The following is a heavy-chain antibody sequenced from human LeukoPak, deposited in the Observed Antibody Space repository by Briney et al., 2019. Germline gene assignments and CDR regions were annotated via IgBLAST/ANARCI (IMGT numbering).Heavy chain of an antibody. Sequence: GGSLRLSCAASVFTFSTYNMNWVRQAPGKGLEWVAFIRYDGSNKYYADSVKGRFTISRDNSKNTLYLQMNSLRAEDTAVYYCAKLIAETNDAFDIWGHGTMVTVSS. D-gene: IGHD6-13*01. CDR1: VFTFSTYN. J-gene: IGHJ3*02. CDR2: IRYDGSNK. CDR3: AKLIAETNDAFDI. V-gene: IGHV3-30*02.